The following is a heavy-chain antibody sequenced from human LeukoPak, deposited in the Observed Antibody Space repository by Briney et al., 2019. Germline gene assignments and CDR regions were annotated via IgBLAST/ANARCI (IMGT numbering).Heavy chain of an antibody. Sequence: PGGSLRLSCAASGFTFSSYGMSWVRQAPGKGLEWVSYISSSGSTIYYADSLKGGFTISRDNAKNSLYLQMNSLRAEDTAVYYCARSNLYDYFDYWGQGTLVTVSS. CDR2: ISSSGSTI. V-gene: IGHV3-48*04. J-gene: IGHJ4*02. CDR1: GFTFSSYG. D-gene: IGHD3-16*01. CDR3: ARSNLYDYFDY.